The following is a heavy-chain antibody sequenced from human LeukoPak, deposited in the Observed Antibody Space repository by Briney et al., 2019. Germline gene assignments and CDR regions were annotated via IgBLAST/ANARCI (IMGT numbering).Heavy chain of an antibody. J-gene: IGHJ4*02. Sequence: GGSLRLSCAASGFTFRNYWMHWVRQAPGKGLVWVSRVKGDGSFTDYADCVKGRFTISRDNAKNTLYLQMYSLRAEDTAAYYCVRDGDDYNFDYWGQGSLVTVSS. CDR1: GFTFRNYW. CDR3: VRDGDDYNFDY. D-gene: IGHD5-24*01. CDR2: VKGDGSFT. V-gene: IGHV3-74*01.